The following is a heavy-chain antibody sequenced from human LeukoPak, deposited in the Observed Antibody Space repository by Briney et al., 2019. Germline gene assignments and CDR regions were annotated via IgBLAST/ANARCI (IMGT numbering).Heavy chain of an antibody. Sequence: ASVKVSCKASGYTFTSYGISWVRQAPGQGLEWLGWISAYNGNTKFAQKFQGRVTMTTDTSTGTAYMALRSLRSDDTAVYYCARGFPPRIYYDSNGYYSYYFDYWGQGALVTVSS. D-gene: IGHD3-22*01. J-gene: IGHJ4*02. CDR3: ARGFPPRIYYDSNGYYSYYFDY. V-gene: IGHV1-18*01. CDR1: GYTFTSYG. CDR2: ISAYNGNT.